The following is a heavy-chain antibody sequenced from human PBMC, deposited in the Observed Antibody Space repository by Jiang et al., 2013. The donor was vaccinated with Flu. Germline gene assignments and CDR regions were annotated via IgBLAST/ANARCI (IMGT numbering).Heavy chain of an antibody. CDR2: ISSSSSYI. D-gene: IGHD3-22*01. Sequence: AASGFTFSSYSMNWVRQAPGKGLEWVSSISSSSSYIYYADSVKGRFTISRDNAKNSLYLQMNSLRAEDTAVYYCARDRDYYDSSGAFDIWGQGTMVTVSS. J-gene: IGHJ3*02. CDR1: GFTFSSYS. CDR3: ARDRDYYDSSGAFDI. V-gene: IGHV3-21*01.